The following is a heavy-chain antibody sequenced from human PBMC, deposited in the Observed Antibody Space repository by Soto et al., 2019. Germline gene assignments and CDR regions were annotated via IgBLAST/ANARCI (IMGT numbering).Heavy chain of an antibody. CDR2: ISGSGGST. CDR1: GFTFSSYA. V-gene: IGHV3-23*01. D-gene: IGHD2-15*01. J-gene: IGHJ3*02. CDR3: ARAYQMGRYCSGGSCYSGEDDAFDI. Sequence: HPGGSLRLSCAASGFTFSSYAMSWVRQAPGKGLEWVSAISGSGGSTYYADSVKGRFTISRDNSKNTLYLQMNSLRAEDTAVYYCARAYQMGRYCSGGSCYSGEDDAFDIWGQGTMVTVSS.